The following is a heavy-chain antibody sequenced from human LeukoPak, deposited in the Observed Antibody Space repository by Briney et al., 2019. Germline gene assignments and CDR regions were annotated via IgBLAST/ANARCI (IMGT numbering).Heavy chain of an antibody. CDR1: GFTFSSYA. J-gene: IGHJ4*02. CDR2: ISYDGSNK. D-gene: IGHD6-19*01. V-gene: IGHV3-30-3*01. Sequence: GGSLRLSCAASGFTFSSYAMHWVRQAPGKGLEWVAVISYDGSNKYYADSVKGRFTISRDNSKNTLYLQMNSLRVEDTAAYYCAKVRAPSGWFNSDYWGQGTLVTVSS. CDR3: AKVRAPSGWFNSDY.